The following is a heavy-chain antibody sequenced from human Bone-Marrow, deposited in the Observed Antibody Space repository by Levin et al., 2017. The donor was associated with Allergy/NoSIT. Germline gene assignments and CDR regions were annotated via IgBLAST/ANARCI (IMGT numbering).Heavy chain of an antibody. V-gene: IGHV3-53*01. CDR2: IYGGGST. Sequence: PGGSLRLSCVVSELNVTRNYMNWVRQAPGKGLEWVSVIYGGGSTYYAESVRGRFTVSRDTSKNRLYLEMNSLRAEGTAVYYCATSYVGATGYFDYWGHGTLVTVSS. CDR1: ELNVTRNY. D-gene: IGHD1-1*01. CDR3: ATSYVGATGYFDY. J-gene: IGHJ4*01.